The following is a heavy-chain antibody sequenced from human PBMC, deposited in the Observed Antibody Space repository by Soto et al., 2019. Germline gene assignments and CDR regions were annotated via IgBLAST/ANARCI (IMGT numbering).Heavy chain of an antibody. CDR2: IKQDGSEK. CDR1: GFTFSSYW. J-gene: IGHJ6*02. V-gene: IGHV3-7*02. D-gene: IGHD3-10*01. CDR3: ASRDSTMERGVYYCYGMDV. Sequence: EVQLVESGGGLVQPGGSLRLSCAASGFTFSSYWMSWVRQAPGKGLEWVANIKQDGSEKYYVDSVKGRFTISRDNAENSLFLQINSLRAEDTAVYYWASRDSTMERGVYYCYGMDVWGQGTRVFVSS.